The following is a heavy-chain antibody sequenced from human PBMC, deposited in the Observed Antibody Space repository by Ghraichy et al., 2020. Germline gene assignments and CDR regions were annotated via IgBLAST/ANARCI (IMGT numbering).Heavy chain of an antibody. CDR1: GGSFSGYY. CDR2: INHSGST. J-gene: IGHJ4*02. CDR3: ASTQDSRGYSSSY. D-gene: IGHD6-13*01. Sequence: SETLSLTCAVYGGSFSGYYWSWIRQPPGKGLEWIGEINHSGSTNYNPSLKSRVTISVDTSKNQFSLQLSSVTAADTAVYYCASTQDSRGYSSSYWGQGTLVTVSS. V-gene: IGHV4-34*01.